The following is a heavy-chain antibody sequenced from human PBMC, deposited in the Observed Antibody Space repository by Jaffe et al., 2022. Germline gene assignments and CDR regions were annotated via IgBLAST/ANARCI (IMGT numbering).Heavy chain of an antibody. CDR3: AKDHAVPMTTVPYYHMDV. D-gene: IGHD4-17*01. J-gene: IGHJ6*03. V-gene: IGHV3-30*02. CDR1: GFTFSSYG. CDR2: IRYDGSNK. Sequence: QVQLVESGGGVVQPGGSLRLSCAASGFTFSSYGMHWVRQAPGKGLEWVAFIRYDGSNKYYADSGKGRFTISRDNSKNTLYLQMNSLRAEDTAVYYCAKDHAVPMTTVPYYHMDVWGKGTTVTVSS.